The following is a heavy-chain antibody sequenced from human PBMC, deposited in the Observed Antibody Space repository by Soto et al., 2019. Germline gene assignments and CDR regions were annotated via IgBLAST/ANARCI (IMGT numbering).Heavy chain of an antibody. CDR1: GYTFTSYY. J-gene: IGHJ3*02. CDR3: TRAPSYGAFDI. D-gene: IGHD4-17*01. CDR2: INPSGGST. V-gene: IGHV1-46*03. Sequence: ASVKVSCKASGYTFTSYYIHWARQAPGQGLEWMGTINPSGGSTTYAQKFQGRVTMTRDTSTSTVYMELSSLRSEDTAVYYCTRAPSYGAFDIWGQGTMVTVSS.